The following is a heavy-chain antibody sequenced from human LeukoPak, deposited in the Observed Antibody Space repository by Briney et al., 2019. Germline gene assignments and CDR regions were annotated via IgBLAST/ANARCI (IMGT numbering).Heavy chain of an antibody. V-gene: IGHV1-2*02. Sequence: GASVKVSCKASGYSFTGYFLHWVRQAPGQGLEWMGWINPNNGLTNYTQKFKGRVTMTRDTSSATGYMELNRLTSDDTAVSYCARAWGSLYYFDHWGQGTLVTVSS. CDR3: ARAWGSLYYFDH. CDR1: GYSFTGYF. D-gene: IGHD3-16*01. J-gene: IGHJ4*02. CDR2: INPNNGLT.